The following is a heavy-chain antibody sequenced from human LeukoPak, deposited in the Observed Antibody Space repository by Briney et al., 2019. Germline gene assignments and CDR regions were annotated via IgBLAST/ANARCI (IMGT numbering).Heavy chain of an antibody. CDR2: IKQDGSEK. V-gene: IGHV3-7*03. Sequence: GGPLRLSCAASGFTFSSYWMSWVRQAPGKGLEWVANIKQDGSEKYYVDSVKGRFTISRDNAKNSLYLQMNSLRAEDAAVYFCAKAPVTSCRGAYCYPFDSWGQGTLVTVSS. CDR3: AKAPVTSCRGAYCYPFDS. CDR1: GFTFSSYW. J-gene: IGHJ4*02. D-gene: IGHD2-21*01.